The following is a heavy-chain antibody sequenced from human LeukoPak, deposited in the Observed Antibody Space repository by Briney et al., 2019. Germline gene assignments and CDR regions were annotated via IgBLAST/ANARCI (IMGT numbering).Heavy chain of an antibody. CDR3: ARARWYSCDY. D-gene: IGHD5-24*01. CDR1: GFTFSGHW. CDR2: DGSGT. J-gene: IGHJ4*02. V-gene: IGHV3-74*01. Sequence: GGSLRLSCAVSGFTFSGHWMFWVRQAPGKGLEWVSSDGSGTGYTDSVKGRFTVSRGNARNTLYLQMNSLRAEDTAVDYCARARWYSCDYWGQGTLVTVSS.